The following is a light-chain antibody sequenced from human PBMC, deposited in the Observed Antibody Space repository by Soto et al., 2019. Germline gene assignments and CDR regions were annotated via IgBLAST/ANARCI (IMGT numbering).Light chain of an antibody. CDR1: SSDVGAYNY. CDR2: EVS. CDR3: SSYAGSNSYV. J-gene: IGLJ1*01. V-gene: IGLV2-8*01. Sequence: QSVLTQPPSASGSPGQSVTISCTGTSSDVGAYNYVSWYQQHPGKAPKLMISEVSKRPSGVPDRFSGSKSGNTASLTVSGLQAEDEADYYCSSYAGSNSYVCGTGTKVTVL.